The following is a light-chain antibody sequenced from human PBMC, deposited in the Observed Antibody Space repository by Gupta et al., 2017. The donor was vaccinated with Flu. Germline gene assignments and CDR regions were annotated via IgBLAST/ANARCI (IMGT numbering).Light chain of an antibody. V-gene: IGKV3-15*01. CDR3: QQYNNWPPYT. CDR2: GAS. Sequence: EIVMTQSPATLSVSPGERATLSCRASQSVSSNLAWYQQKPGQAPRLLIYGASTRATGIPARFSGSGYGTEFTLTISSLQSEDFAVYYCQQYNNWPPYTFGQGTKPEIK. J-gene: IGKJ2*01. CDR1: QSVSSN.